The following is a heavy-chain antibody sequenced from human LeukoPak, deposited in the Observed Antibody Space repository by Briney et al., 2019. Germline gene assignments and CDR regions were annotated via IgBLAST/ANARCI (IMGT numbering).Heavy chain of an antibody. CDR3: ARVLVGGAFDI. J-gene: IGHJ3*02. D-gene: IGHD3-10*01. V-gene: IGHV3-74*01. CDR2: INIDGSST. CDR1: GSTFSTYW. Sequence: PGGSLRLSCAVSGSTFSTYWMHWVRQAPGKGLVWVSLINIDGSSTSYADSVRGRFTISRDNAKNTLYLQMNSLRAEDTAVYYCARVLVGGAFDIWGQGTRVTVSS.